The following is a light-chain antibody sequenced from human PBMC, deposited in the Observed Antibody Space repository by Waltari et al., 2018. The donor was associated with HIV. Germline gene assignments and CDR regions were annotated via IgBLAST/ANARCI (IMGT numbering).Light chain of an antibody. CDR1: ALPKTY. J-gene: IGLJ1*01. V-gene: IGLV3-10*01. Sequence: SYELPQPPSVSVSPGQQARITCSGAALPKTYAFWYQQKSGQAPVLVIYEDSKRPSGIPERFSGSSSGTMATLTISGAQVEDEADYYCYSTDSSGSYVFGTGTKVTVL. CDR2: EDS. CDR3: YSTDSSGSYV.